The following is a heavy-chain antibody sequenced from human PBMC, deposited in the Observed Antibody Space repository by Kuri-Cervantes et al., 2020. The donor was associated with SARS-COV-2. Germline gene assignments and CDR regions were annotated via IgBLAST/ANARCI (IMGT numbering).Heavy chain of an antibody. CDR3: AREHYDFTMTDLDV. V-gene: IGHV3-53*04. CDR1: GLTFSSYS. J-gene: IGHJ6*04. D-gene: IGHD3-22*01. CDR2: IYSGGST. Sequence: GESLKISCAASGLTFSSYSMNWVRQAPGKGLEWVSVIYSGGSTYYADSVKGRFTISRHNSKNTLYLQMNSLRAEDTAVYYCAREHYDFTMTDLDVWGKGTTVTVSS.